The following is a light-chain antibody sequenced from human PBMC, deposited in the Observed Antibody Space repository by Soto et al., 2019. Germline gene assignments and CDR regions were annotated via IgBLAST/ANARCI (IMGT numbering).Light chain of an antibody. CDR1: QSVSSY. J-gene: IGKJ2*01. V-gene: IGKV3-11*01. CDR3: QQRSNGRYT. Sequence: EIVLTQSPATLSLSPGERATLSCRASQSVSSYLAWYQQKPGQAPRLLIYDASNRATGIPARFNGSGSGTDFTLTISSLEPEDFAVYYCQQRSNGRYTFGQGTKLEIK. CDR2: DAS.